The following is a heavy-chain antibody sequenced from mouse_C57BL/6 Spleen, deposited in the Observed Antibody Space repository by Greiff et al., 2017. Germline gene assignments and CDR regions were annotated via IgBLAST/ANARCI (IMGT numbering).Heavy chain of an antibody. CDR3: ARIYYDYDAWFAY. CDR1: GYAFSSYW. J-gene: IGHJ3*01. Sequence: QVHVKQSGAELVKLGASVKISCKASGYAFSSYWMNWVKQRPGKGLEWIGQIYPGDGDTNYNGKFKGKATLTADKSSSTAYMQLSSLTSEDSAVYFCARIYYDYDAWFAYWGQGTLVTVSA. D-gene: IGHD2-4*01. V-gene: IGHV1-80*01. CDR2: IYPGDGDT.